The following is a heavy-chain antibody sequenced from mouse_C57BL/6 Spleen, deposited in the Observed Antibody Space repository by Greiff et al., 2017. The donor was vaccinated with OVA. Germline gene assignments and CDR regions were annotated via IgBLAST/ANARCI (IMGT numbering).Heavy chain of an antibody. J-gene: IGHJ2*01. CDR3: AAGTRGYYFDY. V-gene: IGHV1-50*01. CDR2: IDPSDSYT. Sequence: QVQLQQPGAELVKPGASVKLSCKASGYTFTSYWMQWVKQRPGQGLEWIGEIDPSDSYTNYNQKFKGKATLTVDTSSSTAYMQLSSLTSEDSAVDYCAAGTRGYYFDYWGQGTTLTVSS. D-gene: IGHD4-1*01. CDR1: GYTFTSYW.